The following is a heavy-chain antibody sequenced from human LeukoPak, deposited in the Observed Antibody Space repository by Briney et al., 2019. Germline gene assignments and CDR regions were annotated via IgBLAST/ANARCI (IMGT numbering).Heavy chain of an antibody. V-gene: IGHV4-34*01. CDR2: INQSGNT. J-gene: IGHJ4*02. CDR3: ARPRGSRWPFDF. CDR1: GGSFSGYN. D-gene: IGHD6-13*01. Sequence: PSETLSLTCAVYGGSFSGYNWSWIRQPPGKWLEWIGEINQSGNTNYNPSLNSRVTMSVDTSKNQFSLNLRSVTAADTAIYYCARPRGSRWPFDFWGQGTLVTVSS.